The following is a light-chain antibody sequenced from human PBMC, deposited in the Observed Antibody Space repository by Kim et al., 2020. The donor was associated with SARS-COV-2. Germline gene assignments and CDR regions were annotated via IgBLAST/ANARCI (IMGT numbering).Light chain of an antibody. Sequence: ASVGDRVTIPCRASQDIGNDLGWYQQNPGSAPKRLIYGASNLQSGVPSRFSGSGSETEFTLTLNSLQPEDFATYFCLQHRTYPITFGQGTRLEIK. J-gene: IGKJ5*01. CDR1: QDIGND. V-gene: IGKV1-17*01. CDR3: LQHRTYPIT. CDR2: GAS.